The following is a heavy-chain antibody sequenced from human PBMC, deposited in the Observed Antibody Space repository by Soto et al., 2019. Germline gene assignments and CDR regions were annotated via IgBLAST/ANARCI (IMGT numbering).Heavy chain of an antibody. Sequence: PSETLSRTCAVSGGSISSSNWWSWVRQPPGKGLEWIGEIYHSGSTNYNPSLKSRVTISVDKSKNQFSLKLSSVTAADTAVYYCARGKLYYYYGMDVWGQGTKVTVSS. V-gene: IGHV4-4*02. CDR2: IYHSGST. CDR1: GGSISSSNW. J-gene: IGHJ6*02. CDR3: ARGKLYYYYGMDV.